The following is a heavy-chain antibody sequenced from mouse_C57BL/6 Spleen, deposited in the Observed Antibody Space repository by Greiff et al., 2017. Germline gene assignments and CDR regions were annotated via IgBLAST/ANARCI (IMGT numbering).Heavy chain of an antibody. D-gene: IGHD3-2*02. CDR2: ISYDGSN. CDR1: GYSITSGYY. CDR3: ARGGGSSGLAY. Sequence: EVQVVESGPGLVKPSQSLSLTCSVTGYSITSGYYWNWIRQFPGNKLEWMGYISYDGSNNYNPSLKNRISITRDTSKNQFFLKLNSVTTEDTATYYCARGGGSSGLAYWGQGTLVTVSA. J-gene: IGHJ3*01. V-gene: IGHV3-6*01.